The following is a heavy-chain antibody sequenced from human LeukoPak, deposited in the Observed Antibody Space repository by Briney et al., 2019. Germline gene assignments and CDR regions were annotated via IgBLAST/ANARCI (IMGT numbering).Heavy chain of an antibody. V-gene: IGHV4-39*01. J-gene: IGHJ6*03. CDR1: GGSISSSSYY. CDR3: ARDYSEGDYYYNYYMDV. D-gene: IGHD3-10*01. Sequence: PSETLSLTCTVSGGSISSSSYYWGWLRQPPGRGLEWIGSIYYSGSTYYNPSLRSRVTISVDTSKNQFSLKLSSVTAADTAVYYCARDYSEGDYYYNYYMDVWGKGTTVTISS. CDR2: IYYSGST.